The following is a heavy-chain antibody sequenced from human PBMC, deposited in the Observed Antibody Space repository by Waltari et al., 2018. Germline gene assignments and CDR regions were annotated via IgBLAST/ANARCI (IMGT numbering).Heavy chain of an antibody. V-gene: IGHV4-59*01. D-gene: IGHD6-6*01. CDR1: GGSISSYS. CDR2: IYYSGST. J-gene: IGHJ6*02. Sequence: QVQLQESGPGLVKPSETLSLTCTVSGGSISSYSWSWIRQPPGKGLEWIGYIYYSGSTNYNPSLKSRVTISVDTPKNQFSLKLSSVTAADTAVYYCARDYMIAARPGLRYYGMDVWGQGTTVTVSS. CDR3: ARDYMIAARPGLRYYGMDV.